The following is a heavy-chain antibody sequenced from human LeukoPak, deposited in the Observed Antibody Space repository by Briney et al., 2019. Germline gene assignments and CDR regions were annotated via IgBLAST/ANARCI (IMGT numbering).Heavy chain of an antibody. CDR1: GFTVSSNY. D-gene: IGHD6-19*01. V-gene: IGHV3-53*01. J-gene: IGHJ4*02. CDR2: IYSGGST. Sequence: GGSLRLSCAASGFTVSSNYMSWVRQAPGKGLEWVSVIYSGGSTYYADSVKGRFTISRDNSKNTLYLQMNSLRAEDTAVYYCARSKTVAGTIDYWGQGTLVTVSS. CDR3: ARSKTVAGTIDY.